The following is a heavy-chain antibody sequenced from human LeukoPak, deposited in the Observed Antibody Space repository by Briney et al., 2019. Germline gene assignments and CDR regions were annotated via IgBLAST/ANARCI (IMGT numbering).Heavy chain of an antibody. J-gene: IGHJ4*02. CDR2: IIPILGIA. CDR1: GGTFSSYA. D-gene: IGHD3-22*01. CDR3: AREWLLRHYFDY. V-gene: IGHV1-69*04. Sequence: ASVKVSCKASGGTFSSYAISWVRQAPGQGLEWMGRIIPILGIANYAQKFQGRVTITADKSTSTAYMELSSLRSEDTAVYYCAREWLLRHYFDYWGQGTLVTVSS.